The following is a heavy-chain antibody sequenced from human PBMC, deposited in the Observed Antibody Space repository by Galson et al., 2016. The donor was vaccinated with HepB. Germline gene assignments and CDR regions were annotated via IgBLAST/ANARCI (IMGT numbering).Heavy chain of an antibody. D-gene: IGHD4-17*01. CDR3: SRVRLAGDYGWYYLEY. Sequence: SLRLSCAASGFIFSSYAMHWVRQAPGKGLEWVAVISYDGRNKKYEDSVKGRFTISRDNSKNTVYLQMNNLRAEDTAVYFCSRVRLAGDYGWYYLEYWGQGTLVTVSS. CDR2: ISYDGRNK. J-gene: IGHJ4*02. V-gene: IGHV3-30*04. CDR1: GFIFSSYA.